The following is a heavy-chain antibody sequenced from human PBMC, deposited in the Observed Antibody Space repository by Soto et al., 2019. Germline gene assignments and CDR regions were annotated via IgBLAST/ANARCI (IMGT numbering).Heavy chain of an antibody. J-gene: IGHJ6*02. V-gene: IGHV4-4*02. CDR1: GGSISSSNW. CDR3: ARDSVRGVILIYYYCMDV. Sequence: TPSLTCAVSGGSISSSNWWSWVRQPQGKGLEWIGEIYHSGSTNYNPSLKSRVTISVDKSKNQFSLKLSSVTAADTAVYYCARDSVRGVILIYYYCMDVWGQGTTVTVSS. D-gene: IGHD3-10*01. CDR2: IYHSGST.